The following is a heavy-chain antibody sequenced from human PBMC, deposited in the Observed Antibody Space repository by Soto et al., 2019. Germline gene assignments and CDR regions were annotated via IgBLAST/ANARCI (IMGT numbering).Heavy chain of an antibody. CDR2: IYHSGST. V-gene: IGHV4-38-2*02. Sequence: SETLSLTCTVSGYSISSGYYWGWIRQPPGKGLEWIGSIYHSGSTYYNPSLKSRVTISVDTSKNQFSLKLSSVTAADTAVYYCARECPHYYDSSGYLDYWGQGTLVTVSS. CDR3: ARECPHYYDSSGYLDY. D-gene: IGHD3-22*01. J-gene: IGHJ4*02. CDR1: GYSISSGYY.